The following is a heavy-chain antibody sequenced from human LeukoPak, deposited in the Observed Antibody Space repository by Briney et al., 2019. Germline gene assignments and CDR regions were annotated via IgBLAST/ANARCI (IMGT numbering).Heavy chain of an antibody. J-gene: IGHJ5*02. V-gene: IGHV4-34*01. D-gene: IGHD3-3*01. CDR3: AREYGYDFWSGYPARYWFDP. CDR1: GGSFSGYY. CDR2: INHSGST. Sequence: KPSETLSLTCAVYGGSFSGYYWSWIRQPPGKGLEWVGGINHSGSTNYNPSLKSRVTISVDTSKNQFSLKLSSVTAADTAVYYCAREYGYDFWSGYPARYWFDPWGQGTLVTVSA.